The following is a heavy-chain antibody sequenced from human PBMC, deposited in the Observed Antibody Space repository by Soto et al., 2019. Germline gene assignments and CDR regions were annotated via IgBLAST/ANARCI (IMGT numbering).Heavy chain of an antibody. D-gene: IGHD3-3*01. CDR3: AASTFLSGVSGYFHLDL. Sequence: SVKVSCKVSGDTFNNYAISWVRQAPGQGLQWMGGIIPVYDSPSYAQGSHNRVTITADRFTSTAHLELNGLTSEDTAVYYCAASTFLSGVSGYFHLDLWGQAILVTVSS. CDR2: IIPVYDSP. J-gene: IGHJ4*02. V-gene: IGHV1-69*06. CDR1: GDTFNNYA.